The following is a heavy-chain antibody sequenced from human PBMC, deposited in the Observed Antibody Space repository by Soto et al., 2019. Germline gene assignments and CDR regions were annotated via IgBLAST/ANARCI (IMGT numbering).Heavy chain of an antibody. CDR1: GGSISSGGYY. Sequence: SETLSLTCTVPGGSISSGGYYWSWIRQHPGKGLEWIGYIYYSGSTYYNPSLKSRVTISVDTSKNQFSLKLSSVTAADTAVYYCARELDYDFWSGYYSGYFYYMDVWGKGTTVTVSS. CDR3: ARELDYDFWSGYYSGYFYYMDV. D-gene: IGHD3-3*01. J-gene: IGHJ6*03. V-gene: IGHV4-31*03. CDR2: IYYSGST.